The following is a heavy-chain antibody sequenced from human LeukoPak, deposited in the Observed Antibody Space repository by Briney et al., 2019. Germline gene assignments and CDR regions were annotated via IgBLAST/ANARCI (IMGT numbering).Heavy chain of an antibody. J-gene: IGHJ5*02. CDR3: ARHRTPDADCSSTSCYRSGAGRWFDP. D-gene: IGHD2-2*02. CDR1: GYTFTSYY. V-gene: IGHV1-18*04. Sequence: ASVKVSCKASGYTFTSYYMHWVRQAPGQGLEWMGWISAYNGNTNYAQKLQGRVTMTTDTSTSTAYMELRSLRSDDTAVYYCARHRTPDADCSSTSCYRSGAGRWFDPWGQGTLVTVSS. CDR2: ISAYNGNT.